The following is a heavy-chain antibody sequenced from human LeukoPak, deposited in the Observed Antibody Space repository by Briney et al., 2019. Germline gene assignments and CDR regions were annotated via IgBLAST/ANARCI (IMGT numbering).Heavy chain of an antibody. V-gene: IGHV4-34*01. CDR3: ARQTGLRYFDWLAY. Sequence: SATLSLTCAVYGGSFSGYYWSWIRQPPGKGLEWIGEINHSGSTNYNPSLKSRVTISVDTSKNQFSLKLSSVTAADTAVYYCARQTGLRYFDWLAYWGQGTLVTVSS. CDR1: GGSFSGYY. D-gene: IGHD3-9*01. J-gene: IGHJ4*02. CDR2: INHSGST.